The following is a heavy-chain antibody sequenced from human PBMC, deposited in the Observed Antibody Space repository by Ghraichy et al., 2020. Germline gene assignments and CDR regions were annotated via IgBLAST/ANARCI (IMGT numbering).Heavy chain of an antibody. D-gene: IGHD2-15*01. Sequence: SETLSLTCSVSGDSIISSSYYWDWIRQPPGKGLEWIGSIYYSGTTYYSPPLKTRVTVSIDTSKNQFSLRLNSVTATDTAVYYCARSAGGYQYFYGLDVWGQGTTVIVSS. J-gene: IGHJ6*02. CDR3: ARSAGGYQYFYGLDV. V-gene: IGHV4-39*01. CDR2: IYYSGTT. CDR1: GDSIISSSYY.